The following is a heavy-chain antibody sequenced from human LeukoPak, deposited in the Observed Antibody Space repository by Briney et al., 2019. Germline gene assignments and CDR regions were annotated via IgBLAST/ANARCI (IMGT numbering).Heavy chain of an antibody. CDR1: GFTFSSYG. CDR2: IRYDGSNK. J-gene: IGHJ4*02. Sequence: GGSLRLSCAASGFTFSSYGMHWVRQAPGKGLEWVAFIRYDGSNKYYADSVKGRFTISRDNSKKTLYMQMNSLRAEDTEVYYCAKDAETDLLLSYFDYWGQGTLVTVSS. CDR3: AKDAETDLLLSYFDY. V-gene: IGHV3-30*02. D-gene: IGHD3-9*01.